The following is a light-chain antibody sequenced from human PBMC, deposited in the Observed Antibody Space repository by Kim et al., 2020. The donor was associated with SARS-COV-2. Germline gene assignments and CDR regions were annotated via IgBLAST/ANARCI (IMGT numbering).Light chain of an antibody. Sequence: QSALTQPRSVSGSPGQSVTISCTGTSSDVGLYNYVSWYQQHPGQAPKLMIYDVTERPSGVPDRFSASKSGNTASLTISGLQAEDEADYYCCSYAGSPPYVFGTGTKVTVL. J-gene: IGLJ1*01. CDR2: DVT. CDR3: CSYAGSPPYV. V-gene: IGLV2-11*01. CDR1: SSDVGLYNY.